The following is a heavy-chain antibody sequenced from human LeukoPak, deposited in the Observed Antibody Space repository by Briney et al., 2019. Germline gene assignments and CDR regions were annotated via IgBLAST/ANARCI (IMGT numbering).Heavy chain of an antibody. D-gene: IGHD6-13*01. CDR3: ARFTKDSSSSSGYYFHY. V-gene: IGHV4-4*07. CDR1: GVSVTSYY. CDR2: IYTSGST. Sequence: PSETLSLTCTVSGVSVTSYYWSWLRQPAGKGLEWIGRIYTSGSTSYNPSLRSRLTLSVATSKHQFPLNRNCVAAADTAVYYCARFTKDSSSSSGYYFHYWGQGTLVTVSS. J-gene: IGHJ4*02.